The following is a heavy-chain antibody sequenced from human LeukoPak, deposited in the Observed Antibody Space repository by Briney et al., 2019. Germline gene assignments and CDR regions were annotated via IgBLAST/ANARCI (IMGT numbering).Heavy chain of an antibody. V-gene: IGHV4-38-2*02. CDR3: ARDDSSGYYVDY. CDR2: IYHSGST. D-gene: IGHD3-22*01. J-gene: IGHJ4*02. Sequence: PSETLSLTCTVSGYSISSGYYWGWIRQPPGQGLEWIGSIYHSGSTYYNPSLKSRVTISVDTSKNQFSLKLSSVTAADTAVYYCARDDSSGYYVDYWGQGTLVTVSS. CDR1: GYSISSGYY.